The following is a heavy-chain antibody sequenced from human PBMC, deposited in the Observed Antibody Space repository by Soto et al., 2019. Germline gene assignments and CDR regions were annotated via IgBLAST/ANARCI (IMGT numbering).Heavy chain of an antibody. Sequence: QVQLQQWGAGLLKPSETLSLTCAVYGGSFSGYYWSWIRQPPGKGLEWIGEINHSGSTNYNPSLKSRVNISVDTSKNQFSLKLSSVTAADTAVYYCARGGCSSTSCYARPYYYYYYMDVWGKGTTVTVSS. D-gene: IGHD2-2*01. CDR2: INHSGST. V-gene: IGHV4-34*01. CDR3: ARGGCSSTSCYARPYYYYYYMDV. CDR1: GGSFSGYY. J-gene: IGHJ6*03.